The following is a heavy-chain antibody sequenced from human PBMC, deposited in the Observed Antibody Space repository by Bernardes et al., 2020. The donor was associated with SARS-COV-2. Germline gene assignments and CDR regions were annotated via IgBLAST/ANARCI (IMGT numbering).Heavy chain of an antibody. CDR3: ARDYVVGDSLWYFDL. CDR2: VTGDGVSI. Sequence: GGSLRLSCVDSGFTFSRHAMSWVRLAPGRGLEWVAGVTGDGVSIFYADAVKGRFSVSKDFSKNNAYLQMDSLTADDTAVYYCARDYVVGDSLWYFDLWGRGILVTVSS. CDR1: GFTFSRHA. V-gene: IGHV3-23*01. D-gene: IGHD2-21*01. J-gene: IGHJ2*01.